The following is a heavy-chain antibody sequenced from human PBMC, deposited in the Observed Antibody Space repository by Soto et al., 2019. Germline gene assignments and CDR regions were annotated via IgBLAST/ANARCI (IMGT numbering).Heavy chain of an antibody. J-gene: IGHJ3*02. CDR3: ARGGCGTTSCLFNAFDI. CDR1: GFTFSSHA. Sequence: GGSLRLSCAASGFTFSSHAMHWVRQAPGQGLEWVALTSYDGNNKYYADSVKGRLTIFRDNSKNTLDLQTNSLRAEDSAVYYCARGGCGTTSCLFNAFDIWGQGIVVTVSS. CDR2: TSYDGNNK. D-gene: IGHD2-2*01. V-gene: IGHV3-30-3*01.